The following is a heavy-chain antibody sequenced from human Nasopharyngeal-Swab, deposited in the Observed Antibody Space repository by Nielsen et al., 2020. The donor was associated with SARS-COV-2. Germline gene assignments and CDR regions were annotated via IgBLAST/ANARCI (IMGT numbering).Heavy chain of an antibody. CDR2: IIPILDIA. V-gene: IGHV1-69*10. CDR3: ARDHIRGRRYYFDY. D-gene: IGHD5-12*01. CDR1: GGTFSSYA. J-gene: IGHJ4*02. Sequence: SVKVSCKASGGTFSSYANSWVRQAPGQGLEWMGGIIPILDIANYAQKFQGRVTITADKSTSTAYMELSSLRSEDTAVYYCARDHIRGRRYYFDYWGQGTLVTVSS.